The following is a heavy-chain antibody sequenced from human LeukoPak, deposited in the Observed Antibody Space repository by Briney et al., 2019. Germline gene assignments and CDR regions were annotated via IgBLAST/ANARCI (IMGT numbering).Heavy chain of an antibody. V-gene: IGHV1-18*01. D-gene: IGHD1-26*01. CDR1: GYTFTSYG. CDR3: ARGPLVGATHYFDY. J-gene: IGHJ4*02. Sequence: HRASVKVSCKASGYTFTSYGISWVRQAPGQGLEWMGWISAYNGNTNYAQKLQGRVTMTTDTSTSTAYMELRSLRSDDTAVYYCARGPLVGATHYFDYWGQGTLVTVFS. CDR2: ISAYNGNT.